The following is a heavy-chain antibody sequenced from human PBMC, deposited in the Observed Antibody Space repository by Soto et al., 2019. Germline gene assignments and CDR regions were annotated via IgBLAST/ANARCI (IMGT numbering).Heavy chain of an antibody. Sequence: PGGSLRLSCAGSGSNPTTTPLSWVRQPPGKGLEWVTTNSGTASRTYYVDSVKGRFFIPRDNSKQTVTLKMHTLKLDDTAVYFCAFFFRYFYNWAQGTRVTVSS. D-gene: IGHD3-9*01. CDR2: NSGTASRT. J-gene: IGHJ4*02. V-gene: IGHV3-23*01. CDR1: GSNPTTTP. CDR3: AFFFRYFYN.